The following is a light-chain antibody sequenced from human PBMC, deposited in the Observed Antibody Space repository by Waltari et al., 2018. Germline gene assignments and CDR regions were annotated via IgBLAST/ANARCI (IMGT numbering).Light chain of an antibody. CDR3: QSYDTSNWV. V-gene: IGLV6-57*04. J-gene: IGLJ3*02. CDR2: EDD. CDR1: SGSIASNF. Sequence: NFMLTQPHSVSESPVKTVTISCTRSSGSIASNFVQWYQQRPGSAPTTVIYEDDQGPSGVPDRFSGSIDSSSNSASLTISGLETEDEADYYCQSYDTSNWVFGGGTKLTVL.